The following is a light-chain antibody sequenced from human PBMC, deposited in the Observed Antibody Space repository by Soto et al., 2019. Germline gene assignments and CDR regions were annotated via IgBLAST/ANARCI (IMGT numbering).Light chain of an antibody. CDR1: HGIKDY. CDR3: QQRRSWPPTIT. CDR2: DTS. V-gene: IGKV3-11*01. J-gene: IGKJ5*01. Sequence: EIVMTQSQATLSVSPGERATLSFRAIHGIKDYVAWFQQKPGQAPRLLIYDTSDRATDIPPRFSGSGSGTDFTLTISSLEPDDFAVYYCQQRRSWPPTITFGQGTRLEI.